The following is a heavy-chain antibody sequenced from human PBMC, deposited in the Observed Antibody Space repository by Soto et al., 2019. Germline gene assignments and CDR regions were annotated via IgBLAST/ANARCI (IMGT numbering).Heavy chain of an antibody. CDR3: AKSHHFDSSGYPDAFDL. CDR1: GFTFSSHA. D-gene: IGHD3-22*01. V-gene: IGHV3-23*01. Sequence: LILSCTTSGFTFSSHAMSWVRQAPGKGLEWVSAIRGYDGTTYNADSVKGRFTISRDNSKNTLYLQMHSLRADDTAIYYCAKSHHFDSSGYPDAFDLWGQGTMVTVSS. J-gene: IGHJ3*01. CDR2: IRGYDGTT.